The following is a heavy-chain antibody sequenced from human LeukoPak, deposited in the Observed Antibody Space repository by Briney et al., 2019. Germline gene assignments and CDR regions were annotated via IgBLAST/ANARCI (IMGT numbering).Heavy chain of an antibody. CDR2: IYHSGST. D-gene: IGHD2-2*01. J-gene: IGHJ4*02. CDR1: GGSISSGGYS. V-gene: IGHV4-30-2*01. CDR3: ARGGGYQLLPIDY. Sequence: SETLSLTCAVSGGSISSGGYSWSWIRQPPGKGLEWIGYIYHSGSTYYNPSLKSRVTMSVDRSKNQFPLKLNSVTAADTAVYYCARGGGYQLLPIDYWGQGTLVTVSS.